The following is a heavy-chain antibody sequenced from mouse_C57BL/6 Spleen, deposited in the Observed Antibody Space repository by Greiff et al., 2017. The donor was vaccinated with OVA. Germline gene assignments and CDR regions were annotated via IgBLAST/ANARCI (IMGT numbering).Heavy chain of an antibody. D-gene: IGHD2-2*01. Sequence: QVQLQQSGAELVMPGASVKLSCKASGYTFTSYWMHWVKQRPGQGLEWIGEIDPSDSYTNYNQKFKGKSTLTVDKSSSTAYMQLSSLTSEDSAVYYCARRGLRHYAMDYWGQGTSVTVSS. CDR3: ARRGLRHYAMDY. CDR1: GYTFTSYW. J-gene: IGHJ4*01. CDR2: IDPSDSYT. V-gene: IGHV1-69*01.